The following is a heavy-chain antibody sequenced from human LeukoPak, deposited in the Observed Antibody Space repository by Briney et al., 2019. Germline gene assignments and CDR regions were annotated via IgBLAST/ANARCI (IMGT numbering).Heavy chain of an antibody. CDR2: IYPGDSDT. CDR1: GYSFTSYW. J-gene: IGHJ1*01. V-gene: IGHV5-51*01. Sequence: GESLKISCKGSGYSFTSYWIGWVRQMPGKGLEWMGIIYPGDSDTRYSPSFQGQVTISADKSISTAYLQWSSLKASDTAMYYCARHESIEVGATQEQYFQHWGQGTLVTVSS. CDR3: ARHESIEVGATQEQYFQH. D-gene: IGHD1-26*01.